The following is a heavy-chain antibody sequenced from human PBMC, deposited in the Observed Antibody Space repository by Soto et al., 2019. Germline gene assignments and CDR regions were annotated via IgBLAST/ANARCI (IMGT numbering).Heavy chain of an antibody. CDR1: GFTFSIYS. CDR2: IDSSSNYI. CDR3: GREANFYGRSDAFDI. D-gene: IGHD3-10*02. J-gene: IGHJ3*02. V-gene: IGHV3-21*01. Sequence: EMQLVESGGGLVKPGGSLRLSCVASGFTFSIYSMAWVRQAPGKGLEWVSSIDSSSNYIYYGDSVKGRFTISRDNAKNSVYLQMNILRGEDTAMYYCGREANFYGRSDAFDIWGQGTRVTVSS.